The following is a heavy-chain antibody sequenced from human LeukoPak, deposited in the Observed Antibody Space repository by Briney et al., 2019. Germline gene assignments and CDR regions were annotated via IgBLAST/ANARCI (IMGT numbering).Heavy chain of an antibody. CDR2: FYDTRSP. J-gene: IGHJ4*01. V-gene: IGHV4-59*01. D-gene: IGHD2-2*01. Sequence: SETLSLPCTVSGGSISLYYWSWIRQPPGKGLEWIGYFYDTRSPKYNPSLERRVTISVDMSRNQFSLNLTSVTAADTAVYYCARGQGSLTNWGEGTLATVSS. CDR3: ARGQGSLTN. CDR1: GGSISLYY.